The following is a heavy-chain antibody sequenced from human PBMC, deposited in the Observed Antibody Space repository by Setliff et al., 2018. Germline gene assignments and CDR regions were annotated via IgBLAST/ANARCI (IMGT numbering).Heavy chain of an antibody. CDR1: GFSFSSLP. Sequence: GSLRLSCEGSGFSFSSLPMHWVRQAPGKGLEWVSSISSRSSHIYYADSAEGRFTISRDNAKKSLYLQMNSLRAEDTAIYYCARPYDSSGHLEGYWGQGTLVTVSS. D-gene: IGHD3-22*01. V-gene: IGHV3-21*04. CDR3: ARPYDSSGHLEGY. CDR2: ISSRSSHI. J-gene: IGHJ4*02.